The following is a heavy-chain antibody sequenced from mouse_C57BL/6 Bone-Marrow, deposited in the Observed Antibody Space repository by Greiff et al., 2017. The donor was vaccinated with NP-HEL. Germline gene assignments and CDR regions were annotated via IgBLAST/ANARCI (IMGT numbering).Heavy chain of an antibody. J-gene: IGHJ2*01. Sequence: QVQLKESGAELVRPGASVKLSCKASGYTFTDYYITWVKQRPGQGLEWIARIYPGSGNTYYNEKFKGKATLTADKSSSTAYMQLSSLTSEDSAVYFCARYYYGSSYRDYWGQGTTLTVSS. CDR3: ARYYYGSSYRDY. CDR2: IYPGSGNT. D-gene: IGHD1-1*01. CDR1: GYTFTDYY. V-gene: IGHV1-76*01.